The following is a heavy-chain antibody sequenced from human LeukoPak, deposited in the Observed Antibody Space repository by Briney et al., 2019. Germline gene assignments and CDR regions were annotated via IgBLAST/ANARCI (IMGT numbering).Heavy chain of an antibody. CDR3: ARRLKNSNGWTFDY. CDR2: IYPGDSDT. Sequence: GESLKISCKGSGYSFTIYWIGWVRQMLGKGLEWMGIIYPGDSDTRYSPSFQGQVTISADRSINTAYLHWSSLEASDTAIYYCARRLKNSNGWTFDYWGQGTLVTVSS. V-gene: IGHV5-51*01. D-gene: IGHD6-19*01. J-gene: IGHJ4*02. CDR1: GYSFTIYW.